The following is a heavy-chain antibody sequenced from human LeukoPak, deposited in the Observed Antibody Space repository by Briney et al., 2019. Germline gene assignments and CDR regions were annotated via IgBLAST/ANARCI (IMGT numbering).Heavy chain of an antibody. Sequence: GGSLRLSCAASGFTFSDRDMDWVRQPPGKGLEWVGRTRNKANSYSTDYAASVKGRFNISRDDSNNSLYLQMNNLRTEDTAVYYCVTGKNYFDFWGQGTLVTVSS. V-gene: IGHV3-72*01. D-gene: IGHD1-14*01. CDR1: GFTFSDRD. J-gene: IGHJ4*02. CDR3: VTGKNYFDF. CDR2: TRNKANSYST.